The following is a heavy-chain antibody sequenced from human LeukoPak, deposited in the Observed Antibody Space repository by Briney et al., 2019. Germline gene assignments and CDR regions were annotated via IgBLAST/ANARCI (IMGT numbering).Heavy chain of an antibody. CDR3: ARVRGRWLQFMTDY. Sequence: GGSLRLSCAASGFTFDDYGMSWVRQAPGKGLEWVSGINWNGGSTGYADSVKGRFTISRDNAKNSLYLQMNSLRAEDTALYYCARVRGRWLQFMTDYWGQGTLVTVSS. V-gene: IGHV3-20*04. D-gene: IGHD5-24*01. CDR1: GFTFDDYG. J-gene: IGHJ4*02. CDR2: INWNGGST.